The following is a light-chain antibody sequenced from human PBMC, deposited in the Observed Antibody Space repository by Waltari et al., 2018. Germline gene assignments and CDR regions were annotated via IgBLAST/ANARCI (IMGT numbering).Light chain of an antibody. CDR1: QGVNNW. CDR3: QQANSFPLT. Sequence: IRMTQSPSFVSASVGDRVTITCRAIQGVNNWLAWYPQKPGKAPKLLLYDISNLQSGVPARFSGSGSGTDFTLTIGSLQPEDFATYYCQQANSFPLTFGQGTRLETK. CDR2: DIS. V-gene: IGKV1D-12*01. J-gene: IGKJ5*01.